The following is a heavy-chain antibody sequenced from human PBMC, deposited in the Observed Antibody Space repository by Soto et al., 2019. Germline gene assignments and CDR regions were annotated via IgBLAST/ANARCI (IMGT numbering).Heavy chain of an antibody. J-gene: IGHJ4*02. CDR1: GFTFSNAW. CDR2: IKSKTDGGTT. V-gene: IGHV3-15*01. D-gene: IGHD3-3*01. Sequence: PGGSLRLSCAASGFTFSNAWMSWVRQAPGKGLEWVGRIKSKTDGGTTDYAAPVKGRFTISRDDSKNTLYLQMNSLKTEDTAVYYCTTEFYDFWSGYFDYWGQGTRVTVSS. CDR3: TTEFYDFWSGYFDY.